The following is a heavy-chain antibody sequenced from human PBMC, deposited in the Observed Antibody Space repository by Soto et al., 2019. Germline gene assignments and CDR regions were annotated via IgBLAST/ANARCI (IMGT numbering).Heavy chain of an antibody. D-gene: IGHD3-22*01. CDR1: GFTFSDYY. CDR2: ISSSGSTI. CDR3: ADWYYYESSGYSIVKHYFDI. J-gene: IGHJ4*01. V-gene: IGHV3-11*01. Sequence: PGGSRRLSCSASGFTFSDYYMSWIRQAPGKGLEWVSYISSSGSTIYYADSVKGRFTISRDNAKNSLYLQMNSLRAEDTAVYYCADWYYYESSGYSIVKHYFDIWGQGTLVTVSS.